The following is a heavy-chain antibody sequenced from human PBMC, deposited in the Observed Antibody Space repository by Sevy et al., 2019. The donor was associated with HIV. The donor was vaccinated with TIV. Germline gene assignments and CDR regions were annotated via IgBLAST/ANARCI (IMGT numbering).Heavy chain of an antibody. CDR2: INPNRGGT. CDR1: GYTFTGYY. D-gene: IGHD5-18*01. CDR3: ARGDTARVKSDEEPDY. V-gene: IGHV1-2*06. J-gene: IGHJ4*02. Sequence: ASVKVSCKASGYTFTGYYMHWVRQAPGQGLEWMGRINPNRGGTNYAQKFQGRVTMTRDTSISTAYMELSRLRSDDTAVYYCARGDTARVKSDEEPDYWGQGTLVTVSS.